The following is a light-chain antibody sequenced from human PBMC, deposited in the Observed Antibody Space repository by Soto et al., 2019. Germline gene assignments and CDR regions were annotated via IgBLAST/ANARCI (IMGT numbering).Light chain of an antibody. Sequence: EIVMSQSPATLSVSPGERATLSCRASQSVRNNLAWYQQKPGQAPRLLIYGATTGATGIRARFSGSGSGTEFTLTISSLQSEDFAVYYCQQYDNWPPWTFGQGTKVEIK. CDR3: QQYDNWPPWT. CDR1: QSVRNN. V-gene: IGKV3-15*01. CDR2: GAT. J-gene: IGKJ1*01.